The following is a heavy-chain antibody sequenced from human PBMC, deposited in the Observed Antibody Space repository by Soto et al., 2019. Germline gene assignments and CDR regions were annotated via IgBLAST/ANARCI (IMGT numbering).Heavy chain of an antibody. CDR2: INPSGGST. CDR3: ARDPYGVAARPYNWFDP. CDR1: GYTFTSYY. J-gene: IGHJ5*02. Sequence: ASMQVACKASGYTFTSYYMHWVRQAPGQGLEWMGIINPSGGSTSYAQKFQGRVTMTRDTSTSTVYMELSSLRSEDTAVYYCARDPYGVAARPYNWFDPWRQGTLVTVTS. V-gene: IGHV1-46*01. D-gene: IGHD6-6*01.